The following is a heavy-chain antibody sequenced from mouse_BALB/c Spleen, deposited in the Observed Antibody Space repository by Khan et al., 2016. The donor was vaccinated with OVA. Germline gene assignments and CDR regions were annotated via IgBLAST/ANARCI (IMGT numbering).Heavy chain of an antibody. Sequence: QVQLKESGAELMKPGASVKISCKASGYTFSSYWLEWVQQRPGHGLEWIGEILPGSNITNYNERFKDKATFTADTSSNTAYMQLSSLTSEDSAIYYCARGNYYGSTSWFGYWGQGTLVTVSA. CDR2: ILPGSNIT. V-gene: IGHV1-9*01. D-gene: IGHD1-1*01. J-gene: IGHJ3*01. CDR3: ARGNYYGSTSWFGY. CDR1: GYTFSSYW.